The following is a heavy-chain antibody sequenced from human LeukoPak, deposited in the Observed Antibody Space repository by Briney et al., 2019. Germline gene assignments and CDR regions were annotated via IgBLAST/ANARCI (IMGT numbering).Heavy chain of an antibody. CDR1: GLTFSRHW. D-gene: IGHD6-6*01. J-gene: IGHJ4*02. CDR3: MAESSSPWEGY. V-gene: IGHV3-7*01. CDR2: IKEDGSVK. Sequence: GGSLRLSCADSGLTFSRHWMDWVRQAPRKGLEWVANIKEDGSVKNYVDSVKGRFTISRDNAKNSLYLQMNSLRAEDTAVYYCMAESSSPWEGYWGQGTLVTVSS.